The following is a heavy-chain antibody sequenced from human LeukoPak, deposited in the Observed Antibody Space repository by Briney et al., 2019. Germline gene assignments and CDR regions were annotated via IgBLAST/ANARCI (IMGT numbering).Heavy chain of an antibody. V-gene: IGHV1-46*01. J-gene: IGHJ5*02. Sequence: ASVKVSCKASGYTFTSYYIHWVRQAPGQGLEWMGIINPGGGSTSYAQKFQDRVTMTRDTSTSTVYMELSSLRSEDTAVYYCAKDLRWDPPGFDPWGQGTLVIVSS. D-gene: IGHD4-23*01. CDR2: INPGGGST. CDR3: AKDLRWDPPGFDP. CDR1: GYTFTSYY.